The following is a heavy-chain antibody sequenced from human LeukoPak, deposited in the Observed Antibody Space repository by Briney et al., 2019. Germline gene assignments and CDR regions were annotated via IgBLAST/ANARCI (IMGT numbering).Heavy chain of an antibody. CDR3: ARFAKMASFDY. D-gene: IGHD5-24*01. CDR2: ISSSGSTI. CDR1: GFTFSSYE. Sequence: PGGSLRLSCAASGFTFSSYEMNWVRRAPGKGLEWVSYISSSGSTIYYADSVKGRFTISRDNAKNSLYLQMNSLRAEDTAVYYCARFAKMASFDYWGQGTLVTVSS. V-gene: IGHV3-48*03. J-gene: IGHJ4*02.